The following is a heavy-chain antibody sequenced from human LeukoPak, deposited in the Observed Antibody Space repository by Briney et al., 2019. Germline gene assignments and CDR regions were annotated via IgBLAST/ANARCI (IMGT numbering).Heavy chain of an antibody. D-gene: IGHD5-12*01. Sequence: SETLSLTCTVSGYSISRGYYWGWIRQPPGKGLEWIGSIYHSGSTYYNPSLKSRVTISVDTSKNQFSLKLSSVTAADTAVYYCARVTYEGSVVYWGQGTLVTASS. CDR2: IYHSGST. J-gene: IGHJ4*02. CDR3: ARVTYEGSVVY. CDR1: GYSISRGYY. V-gene: IGHV4-38-2*02.